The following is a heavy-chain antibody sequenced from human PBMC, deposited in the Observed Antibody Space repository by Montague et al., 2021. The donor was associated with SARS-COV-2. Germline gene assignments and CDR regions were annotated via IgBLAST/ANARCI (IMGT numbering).Heavy chain of an antibody. D-gene: IGHD1-26*01. CDR3: ARIWGATRGDAFDI. CDR1: GFSLSTSGMC. CDR2: IDWDXDK. Sequence: PALVKPTQTLTLPCTFSGFSLSTSGMCVSWIRQPPGKALEWLALIDWDXDKYYSTSLKTRLTISKDTSKNQVVLTMTNMDPVDTATYYCARIWGATRGDAFDIWGQGTMVTVSS. J-gene: IGHJ3*02. V-gene: IGHV2-70*01.